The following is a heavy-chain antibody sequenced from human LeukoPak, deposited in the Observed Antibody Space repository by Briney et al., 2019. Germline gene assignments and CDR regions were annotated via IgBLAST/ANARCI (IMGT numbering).Heavy chain of an antibody. D-gene: IGHD1-26*01. V-gene: IGHV4-39*07. CDR1: GGSISSSSYY. CDR3: ARESRSYWGPYYYMDV. Sequence: SETLSLTCTVSGGSISSSSYYWGWIRQPPGKGLEWIGSIYYSGSTYYNPSLKSRVTISVDTSKNQFSLKLSSVTAADTAVYYCARESRSYWGPYYYMDVWGKGTTVTVSS. CDR2: IYYSGST. J-gene: IGHJ6*03.